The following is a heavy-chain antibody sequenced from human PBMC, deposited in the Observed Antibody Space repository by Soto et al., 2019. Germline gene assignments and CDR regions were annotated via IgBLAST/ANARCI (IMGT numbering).Heavy chain of an antibody. J-gene: IGHJ4*02. V-gene: IGHV3-30*03. Sequence: QVQLVESGGGVVQPGRSLRLSCAASGFTFSSYGMHWVRQAPGKGLEWVAVISYDGSNKYYADSVKGRFTISRDNSKNTLYLQMNSLRAEDTAVYYCATRGYGHYWGQGTLVTVSS. CDR1: GFTFSSYG. D-gene: IGHD4-17*01. CDR2: ISYDGSNK. CDR3: ATRGYGHY.